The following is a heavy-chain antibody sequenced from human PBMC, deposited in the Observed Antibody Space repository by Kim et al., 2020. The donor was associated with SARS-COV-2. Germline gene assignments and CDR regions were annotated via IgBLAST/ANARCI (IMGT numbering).Heavy chain of an antibody. D-gene: IGHD4-17*01. CDR3: ARVDHYGDYYFDY. V-gene: IGHV4-61*02. J-gene: IGHJ4*02. Sequence: YNPSRKSRVTISVDTSKTQFSLKLSSVTAAATAVYYCARVDHYGDYYFDYWGQGTLVTVSS.